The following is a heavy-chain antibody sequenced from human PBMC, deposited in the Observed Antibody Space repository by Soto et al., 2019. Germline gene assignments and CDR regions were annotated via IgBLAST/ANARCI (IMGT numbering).Heavy chain of an antibody. J-gene: IGHJ4*02. V-gene: IGHV2-5*02. CDR2: IYWDDYK. Sequence: QITLKESGPTLVKPTQTLTLTCTFSGFSLDTSGVGVGWIRQPPGKALEWVAVIYWDDYKHFSPSLESRLTIPKDTSKNLVVLTMTDMDPVHTATYFCAHKGSGLYPLDYWGQRTLVTVSS. CDR3: AHKGSGLYPLDY. D-gene: IGHD1-26*01. CDR1: GFSLDTSGVG.